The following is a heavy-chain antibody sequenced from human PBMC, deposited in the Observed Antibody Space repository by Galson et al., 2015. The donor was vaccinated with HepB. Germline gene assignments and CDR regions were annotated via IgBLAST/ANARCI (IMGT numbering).Heavy chain of an antibody. Sequence: SLRLSCAAPGFTFSRYTMNWVRQAPGNGLEWVSSISLSNSYIYYADSVKGRFSISRDNANNSLYLQMNTLRAEDTAVYYCARAASAIYPGRKTPFDFWGQGTMVTVSS. CDR3: ARAASAIYPGRKTPFDF. D-gene: IGHD2-2*02. J-gene: IGHJ3*01. CDR2: ISLSNSYI. CDR1: GFTFSRYT. V-gene: IGHV3-21*06.